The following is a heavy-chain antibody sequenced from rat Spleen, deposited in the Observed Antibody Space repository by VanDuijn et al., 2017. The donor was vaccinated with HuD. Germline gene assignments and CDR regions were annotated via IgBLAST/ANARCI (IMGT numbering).Heavy chain of an antibody. V-gene: IGHV5-31*01. CDR1: GFTFNNYW. CDR3: TRAGGYNYFDY. Sequence: EVQLVESGGGLVQPGRSLKLSCVASGFTFNNYWMSWIRQAPGQGLEWVASITNTGGSIYYPDSVKGRFTISRDNAQSTIYLQMNSLRSEDTATYYCTRAGGYNYFDYWGQGVMVTVSS. CDR2: ITNTGGSI. J-gene: IGHJ2*01. D-gene: IGHD1-11*01.